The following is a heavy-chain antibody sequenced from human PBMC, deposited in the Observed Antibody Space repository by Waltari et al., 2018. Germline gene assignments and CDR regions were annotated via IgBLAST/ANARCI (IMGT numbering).Heavy chain of an antibody. CDR3: AIVGGAALTEGFDY. CDR2: ITSRSSTI. D-gene: IGHD7-27*01. J-gene: IGHJ4*02. V-gene: IGHV3-48*01. CDR1: GFTFNTYS. Sequence: EVQLVQSGGDLVQPGGSLRLSCAASGFTFNTYSMAWVRQAPGKGLEWFSYITSRSSTIYYADSVRGRFTTSRDNAKNSLYLQMNSLRVEDTAVYYCAIVGGAALTEGFDYWGQGTLVTVAS.